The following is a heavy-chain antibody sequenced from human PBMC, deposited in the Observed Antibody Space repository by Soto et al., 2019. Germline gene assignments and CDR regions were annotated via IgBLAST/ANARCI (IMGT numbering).Heavy chain of an antibody. CDR1: GFTFSSYS. V-gene: IGHV3-21*01. D-gene: IGHD3-22*01. J-gene: IGHJ4*02. CDR3: ARGYYYDSSGYFKGGY. Sequence: GWSLRLSCAASGFTFSSYSMNWVRQAPGKGLEWVSSISSSSSYIYYADSVKGRFTISRDNAKNSLYLQMNSLRAEDTAVYYCARGYYYDSSGYFKGGYWGQGTLVTVSS. CDR2: ISSSSSYI.